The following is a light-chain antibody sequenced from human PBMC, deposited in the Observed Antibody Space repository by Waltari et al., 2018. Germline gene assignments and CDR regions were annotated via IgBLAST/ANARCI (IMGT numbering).Light chain of an antibody. Sequence: SYELTQPPSVSVSPGQTASITCSGDALPKQYAYWYQQKPGQAPVVVRFKDSARPSGIPERFSGASSGTTATLTISGVQAEDEADYFCQSAAGSVTVFGGGTKLTVL. J-gene: IGLJ3*02. CDR2: KDS. CDR1: ALPKQY. CDR3: QSAAGSVTV. V-gene: IGLV3-25*03.